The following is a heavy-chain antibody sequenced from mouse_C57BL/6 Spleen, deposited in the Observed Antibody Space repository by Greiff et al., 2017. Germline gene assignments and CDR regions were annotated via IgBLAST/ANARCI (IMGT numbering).Heavy chain of an antibody. CDR1: GYSITSGYY. D-gene: IGHD4-1*01. V-gene: IGHV3-6*01. J-gene: IGHJ2*01. Sequence: VQLQQSGPGLVKPSQSLSLTCSVTGYSITSGYYWNWIRQFPGNKLEWMGYISYDGSNNYNPSLKNRISITRDTYKNQFFLKLNSVTTEDTATYYCARITNWEGYFDYWGQGTTLTVSS. CDR3: ARITNWEGYFDY. CDR2: ISYDGSN.